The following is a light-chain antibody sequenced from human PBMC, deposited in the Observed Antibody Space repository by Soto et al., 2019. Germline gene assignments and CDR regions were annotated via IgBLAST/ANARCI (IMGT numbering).Light chain of an antibody. V-gene: IGKV1-5*01. J-gene: IGKJ2*01. CDR2: DAS. CDR3: QQYNTYSYT. CDR1: QSISNW. Sequence: DIQMTQSPSTLSASVGDRVTITCRASQSISNWLAWYQQRPGKAPKLLIYDASTLESWVPSRFSGSGSGTEITLTIRGLRPDDFATYYCQQYNTYSYTFGQGTKLEIK.